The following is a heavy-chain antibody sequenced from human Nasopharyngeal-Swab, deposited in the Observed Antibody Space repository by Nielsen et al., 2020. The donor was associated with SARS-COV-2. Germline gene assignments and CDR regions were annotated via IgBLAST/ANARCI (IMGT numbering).Heavy chain of an antibody. CDR2: INHSGST. CDR3: ARGEDSSSSTHSIRYYYYGMDV. CDR1: GDSFSGYY. Sequence: SETLSLTCAFSGDSFSGYYWSWIRQPPGKGLEWIGEINHSGSTNYNPSLKSRVTISVDTSKNQFSLKLSSVTAADTAVYYCARGEDSSSSTHSIRYYYYGMDVWGQGTTVTVSS. D-gene: IGHD6-6*01. J-gene: IGHJ6*02. V-gene: IGHV4-34*01.